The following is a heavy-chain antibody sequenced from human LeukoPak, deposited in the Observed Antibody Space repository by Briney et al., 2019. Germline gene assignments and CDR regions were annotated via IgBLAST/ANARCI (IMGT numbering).Heavy chain of an antibody. D-gene: IGHD3-22*01. J-gene: IGHJ5*02. Sequence: GASVKVSCKASGFTFTSSAMQWVRQGRGQRLEWIGWIVVGSGNTNYAQKFQERVTITRDMSTSTAYMELSSLRSEDTAVYYCAAAVISSDNWFDPWGQGTLVTVSS. CDR2: IVVGSGNT. V-gene: IGHV1-58*02. CDR1: GFTFTSSA. CDR3: AAAVISSDNWFDP.